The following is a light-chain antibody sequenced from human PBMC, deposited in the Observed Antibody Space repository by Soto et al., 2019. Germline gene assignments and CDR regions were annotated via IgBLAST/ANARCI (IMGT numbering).Light chain of an antibody. V-gene: IGKV1-39*01. J-gene: IGKJ5*01. CDR1: QSIRSY. CDR3: QQSYSTPIT. CDR2: AAS. Sequence: DIQMTQSPSSLSASVGDRGTITCRPSQSIRSYLNWYPQTQGKAPKIXIYAASSLQSGVPSRFSGSGAGTDCTRPISSLQPEDFETDYCQQSYSTPITFGQGTRLEIK.